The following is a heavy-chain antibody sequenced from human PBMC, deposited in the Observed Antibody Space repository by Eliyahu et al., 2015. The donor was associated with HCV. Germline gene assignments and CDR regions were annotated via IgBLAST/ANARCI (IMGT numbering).Heavy chain of an antibody. J-gene: IGHJ4*02. Sequence: QVQLVQSGVEVKKPGASVKVSRKTSGYTFTTHYXPWVRQAPEQGLEWMGVIYPDHDTTTSAQKFQGRLTMTREMSTSTVYMELTSLRSEDTAIYYCVRELVGGYFDYWGQGTLVAVSS. CDR1: GYTFTTHY. D-gene: IGHD3-10*01. V-gene: IGHV1-46*01. CDR2: IYPDHDTT. CDR3: VRELVGGYFDY.